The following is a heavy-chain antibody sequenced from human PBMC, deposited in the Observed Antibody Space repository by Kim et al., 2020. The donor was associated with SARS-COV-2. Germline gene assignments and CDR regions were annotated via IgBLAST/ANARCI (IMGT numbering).Heavy chain of an antibody. CDR2: FDPEDGET. CDR1: GYTLTELS. Sequence: ASVKVSCKVSGYTLTELSMHWVRQAPGKGLEWMGGFDPEDGETIYAQKFQGRVTMTEDTSADTAYMELSSLISEDTAVYYCATAPAIAVAGKGVNNWFDPWGQGSLVTVSS. V-gene: IGHV1-24*01. CDR3: ATAPAIAVAGKGVNNWFDP. D-gene: IGHD6-19*01. J-gene: IGHJ5*02.